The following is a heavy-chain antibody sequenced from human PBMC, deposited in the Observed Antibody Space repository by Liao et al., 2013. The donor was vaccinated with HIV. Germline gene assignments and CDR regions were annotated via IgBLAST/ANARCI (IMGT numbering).Heavy chain of an antibody. J-gene: IGHJ4*02. CDR2: IRHNGNT. D-gene: IGHD5-24*01. V-gene: IGHV4-34*10. Sequence: QVQLQESGPGLVKPSETLFLTCEVSGGPFSDYYWTWIRQSPGTGLEWIGDIRHNGNTNKNPSLESRLTMSVDTSKNRFSLKLKSVTAADTAVYFCARGVMRWLYFQYFLDYWGQGTQVTVSS. CDR3: ARGVMRWLYFQYFLDY. CDR1: GGPFSDYY.